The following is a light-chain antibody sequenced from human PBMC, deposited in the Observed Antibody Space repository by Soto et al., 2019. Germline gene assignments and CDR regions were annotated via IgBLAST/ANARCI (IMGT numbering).Light chain of an antibody. CDR1: QSVSSS. J-gene: IGKJ4*01. V-gene: IGKV3-15*01. CDR2: ATY. CDR3: QQYNNWPPLT. Sequence: EIVMTQSPATLSVSAGERVTLSCRASQSVSSSLAWYQQKPGQAPRLLIYATYTRATGIPARLSGSGSGTEFTLTISSLQSEDFAVYYCQQYNNWPPLTFGGGTKVEIK.